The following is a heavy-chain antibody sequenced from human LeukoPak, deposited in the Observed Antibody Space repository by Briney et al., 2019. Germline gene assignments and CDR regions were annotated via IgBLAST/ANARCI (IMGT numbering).Heavy chain of an antibody. V-gene: IGHV3-74*01. CDR2: VNSDGSIT. CDR3: TRSQYSSSPVDF. CDR1: GFTFSSYW. J-gene: IGHJ4*02. Sequence: GGSLRLSFAVSGFTFSSYWRHWVRQAQGKGLGWVSRVNSDGSITSYADSVKGRFTISRDDAKNTLYLQMNSLRGEDTAVYYCTRSQYSSSPVDFWGQGTLVTVSS. D-gene: IGHD6-6*01.